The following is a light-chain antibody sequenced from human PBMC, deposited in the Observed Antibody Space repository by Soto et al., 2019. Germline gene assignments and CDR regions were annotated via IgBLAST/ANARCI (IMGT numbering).Light chain of an antibody. J-gene: IGKJ4*01. V-gene: IGKV1-12*01. CDR2: KGT. CDR1: QVISAW. Sequence: DIQMTQSPSSVSASVGDTVTITCRASQVISAWLAWYQQKPGRAPRLLIYKGTNLQVGVPPRFSGSASATDFTFTLTITNLQRDDFATYYCHQASSFPRTFGGGTKVEN. CDR3: HQASSFPRT.